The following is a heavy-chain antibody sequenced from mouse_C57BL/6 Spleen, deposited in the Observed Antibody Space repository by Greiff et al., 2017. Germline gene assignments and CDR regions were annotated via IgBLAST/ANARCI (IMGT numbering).Heavy chain of an antibody. Sequence: QVQLQQPGAELVKPGASVKLSCKASGYTFTSYWMHWVKQRPGQGLEWIGMIHPNSGSTNYNEKFKSKATLTVDKSSSTAYMQLSSLTSEDSAVYYCVLLTDSGYFDYWGQGTTLTVSS. CDR1: GYTFTSYW. CDR3: VLLTDSGYFDY. CDR2: IHPNSGST. J-gene: IGHJ2*01. V-gene: IGHV1-64*01. D-gene: IGHD4-1*01.